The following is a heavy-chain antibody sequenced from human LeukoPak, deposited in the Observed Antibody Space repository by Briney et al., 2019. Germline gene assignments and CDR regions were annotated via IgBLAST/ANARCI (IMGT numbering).Heavy chain of an antibody. D-gene: IGHD3-10*01. CDR2: IYYSGST. V-gene: IGHV4-59*08. CDR1: GGSISSYY. J-gene: IGHJ6*02. CDR3: ARGGYGSGSYYNYYYYGMDV. Sequence: SETLSLTCTVSGGSISSYYWSWIRQPPGKGLEWIGYIYYSGSTNYNPSLKSRVTISVDTSKNQFSLKLSSVTAADTAVYYCARGGYGSGSYYNYYYYGMDVWGQGTTVTVSS.